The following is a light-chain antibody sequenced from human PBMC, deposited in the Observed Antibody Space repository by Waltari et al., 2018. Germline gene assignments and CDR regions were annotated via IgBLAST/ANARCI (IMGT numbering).Light chain of an antibody. J-gene: IGKJ3*01. CDR2: AAS. Sequence: DIQLTQSPSFLSASVGDRVTITCRASQDISSSLAWYQQKPGRAPKLLIYAASTLQSGVPSRLSGGGSGTEFTLTISSLQPEDFVTYYCQQVNNYPFTFGPGTILDVK. V-gene: IGKV1-9*01. CDR3: QQVNNYPFT. CDR1: QDISSS.